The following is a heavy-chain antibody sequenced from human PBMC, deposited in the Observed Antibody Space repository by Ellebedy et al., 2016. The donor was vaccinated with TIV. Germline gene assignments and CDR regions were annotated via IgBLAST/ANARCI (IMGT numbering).Heavy chain of an antibody. D-gene: IGHD3-10*01. CDR1: GFTFSSYG. Sequence: PGGSLRLSCATSGFTFSSYGMAWVRQAPGKGLEWVSSISHSGGFTSYAESVKGRFTTASDSSKTKLYLQRNRLTAEDTARYYCARAHFDSGSYPTEKLDYWGQGALVTVSS. CDR3: ARAHFDSGSYPTEKLDY. J-gene: IGHJ4*02. V-gene: IGHV3-23*01. CDR2: ISHSGGFT.